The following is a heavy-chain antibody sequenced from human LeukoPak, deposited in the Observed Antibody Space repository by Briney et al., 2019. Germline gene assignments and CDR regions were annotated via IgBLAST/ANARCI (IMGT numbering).Heavy chain of an antibody. J-gene: IGHJ6*01. CDR3: ARDIPGYCNSTSCYTPMDV. D-gene: IGHD2-2*02. CDR1: GFTFGDYA. V-gene: IGHV3-49*04. CDR2: IRSKAYGGTT. Sequence: PGGSLRLSCTASGFTFGDYAMSWVRQAPGKGLEWVGFIRSKAYGGTTEYAASVKGRFTISTDDSKSIAYLQINILKTGDTALYYCARDIPGYCNSTSCYTPMDVWGKGTTVTVSS.